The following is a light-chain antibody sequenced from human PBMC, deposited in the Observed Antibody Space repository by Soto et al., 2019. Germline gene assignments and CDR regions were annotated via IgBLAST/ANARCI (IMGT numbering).Light chain of an antibody. CDR1: NIGSKN. V-gene: IGLV3-21*04. CDR2: YDS. CDR3: QVRDSRSDYCV. Sequence: SYELTQPPSVSVAPGKTARITCGGNNIGSKNVHWYQQKPGQAPVLVIYYDSDRPSGIHGRCAVSNSTNTATLTISSVAAGEEADYYGQVRDSRSDYCVFGTGTKVTLL. J-gene: IGLJ1*01.